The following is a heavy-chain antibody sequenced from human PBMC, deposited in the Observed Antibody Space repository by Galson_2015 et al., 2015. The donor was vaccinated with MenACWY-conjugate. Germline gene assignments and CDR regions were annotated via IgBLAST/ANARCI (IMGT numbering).Heavy chain of an antibody. D-gene: IGHD6-19*01. CDR3: ARSYTSGSYNSNRMGGMDV. V-gene: IGHV1-3*01. CDR2: INVGTGNT. CDR1: GYTFTGYA. Sequence: SVKVSCKASGYTFTGYAVNWVRQAPGQRPEWMGWINVGTGNTRYSQKFEGRVTMTTDTSTSTAYMELRSLRTDDTAVYYCARSYTSGSYNSNRMGGMDVWGQGTTVTVSS. J-gene: IGHJ6*02.